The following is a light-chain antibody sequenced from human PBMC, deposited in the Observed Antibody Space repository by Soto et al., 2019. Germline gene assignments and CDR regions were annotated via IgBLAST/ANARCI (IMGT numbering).Light chain of an antibody. Sequence: QSVLTQPPSLSGAPGPRVTISCTRSSSNIGAGYDVHWYQQLPGTAPKLLIYGSSNRPSGVPDRFSGSKSGTSASLAITGLQAEEEAEEYCQSYCSSLSGYVFGTGTKVTVL. CDR2: GSS. V-gene: IGLV1-40*01. CDR1: SSNIGAGYD. J-gene: IGLJ1*01. CDR3: QSYCSSLSGYV.